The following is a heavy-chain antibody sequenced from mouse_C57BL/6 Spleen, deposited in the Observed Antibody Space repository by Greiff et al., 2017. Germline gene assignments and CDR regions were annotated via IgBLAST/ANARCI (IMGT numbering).Heavy chain of an antibody. CDR2: ISDGGSYT. V-gene: IGHV5-4*01. D-gene: IGHD4-1*01. CDR1: GFTFSSYA. Sequence: EVKLMESGGGLVKPGGSLKLSCAASGFTFSSYAMSWVRQTPEQRLEWVATISDGGSYTYYPDNVKGRFTISRDNAKNNLYLQMRHLKSEAAAMYSCARDRGWDVEAWFAYWGQGTLVTVSA. J-gene: IGHJ3*01. CDR3: ARDRGWDVEAWFAY.